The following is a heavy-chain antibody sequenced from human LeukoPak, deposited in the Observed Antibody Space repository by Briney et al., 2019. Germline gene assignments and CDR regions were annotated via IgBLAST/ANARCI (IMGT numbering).Heavy chain of an antibody. J-gene: IGHJ3*02. D-gene: IGHD1-26*01. CDR2: ISDSGGST. CDR3: AKALSGSYYFAFDI. Sequence: PGGSLRLSCAASGFTFSSYALSWVRQAPGKGLEWVSGISDSGGSTFYADSVKGRFTISRDNSKNTLYLQMNSLRAEDTAVYYCAKALSGSYYFAFDIWGQGTMVTVSS. V-gene: IGHV3-23*01. CDR1: GFTFSSYA.